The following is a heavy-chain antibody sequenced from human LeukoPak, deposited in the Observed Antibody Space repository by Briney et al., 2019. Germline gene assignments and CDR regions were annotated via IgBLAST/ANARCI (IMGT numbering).Heavy chain of an antibody. CDR2: IKQDGSEK. V-gene: IGHV3-7*04. J-gene: IGHJ5*02. Sequence: PGGSLRLSCAASGFTFSTYWMSWVRQAPGKGLEWVANIKQDGSEKYYVDSVKGRFTISRDNAKNSLYLQMDSLRAEDTAVYYCARVHSRTYYNWFDPWGQGTLVTVSS. CDR1: GFTFSTYW. CDR3: ARVHSRTYYNWFDP. D-gene: IGHD3-10*01.